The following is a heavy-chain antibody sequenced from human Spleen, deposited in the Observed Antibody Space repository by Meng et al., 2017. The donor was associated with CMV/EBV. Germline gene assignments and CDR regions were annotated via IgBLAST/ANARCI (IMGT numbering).Heavy chain of an antibody. CDR1: GFTFSNYA. D-gene: IGHD3-10*01. V-gene: IGHV3-23*01. J-gene: IGHJ6*02. CDR3: ARLDTYYYGSGSYYLQPYYYYYGMDV. CDR2: ISGSGIST. Sequence: GESLKISCAASGFTFSNYAMTWVRQAPGKGLEWVSGISGSGISTYYAESVKGRFTISRDNSKKTLYMQMDSLRAEDTAVYYCARLDTYYYGSGSYYLQPYYYYYGMDVWGQGTTVTVSS.